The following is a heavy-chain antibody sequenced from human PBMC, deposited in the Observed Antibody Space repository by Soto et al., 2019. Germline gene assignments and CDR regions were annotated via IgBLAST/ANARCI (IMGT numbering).Heavy chain of an antibody. CDR3: AREIVPIAAAHDAFDI. CDR2: IWYDGSNK. D-gene: IGHD6-13*01. Sequence: QVQLVESGGGVVQPGRSLRLSCAASGFTFSSYGMHWVRQAPGKGLEWVAVIWYDGSNKYYADSVKGRFTISRDNSKNTLYLQMNSLRAEDTAVYYCAREIVPIAAAHDAFDIWGQGTMVTVSS. CDR1: GFTFSSYG. J-gene: IGHJ3*02. V-gene: IGHV3-33*01.